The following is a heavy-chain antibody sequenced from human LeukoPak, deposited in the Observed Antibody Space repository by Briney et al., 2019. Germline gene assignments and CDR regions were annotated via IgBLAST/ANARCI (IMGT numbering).Heavy chain of an antibody. Sequence: GGSLRLSCAASGFTFSNYEMNRVRQAPGMGLEWVSYITSSGPTAYYADSVKGRFNISRDNAQNSLFLQMNNLTAEDTAIYYCARLGFCSDGSCYSLDYWGQGILVTVPS. CDR3: ARLGFCSDGSCYSLDY. D-gene: IGHD2-15*01. V-gene: IGHV3-48*03. CDR1: GFTFSNYE. CDR2: ITSSGPTA. J-gene: IGHJ4*02.